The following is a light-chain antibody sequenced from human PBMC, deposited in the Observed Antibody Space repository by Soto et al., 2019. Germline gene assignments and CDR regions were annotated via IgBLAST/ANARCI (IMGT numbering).Light chain of an antibody. J-gene: IGLJ1*01. V-gene: IGLV2-14*03. CDR2: GVS. CDR1: SSDVGGYNY. Sequence: QSVLTQPASVSGSPGQSITISCTGTSSDVGGYNYVSWYQHHPGKAPKLIIYGVSNRPSGVSIRFSASKSDNTASLTISGLQPEDEADYHCSSYTTSNTRQIVFGTGTKVPVL. CDR3: SSYTTSNTRQIV.